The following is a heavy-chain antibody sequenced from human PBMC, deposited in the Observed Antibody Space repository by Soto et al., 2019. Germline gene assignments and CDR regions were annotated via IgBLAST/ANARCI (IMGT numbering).Heavy chain of an antibody. Sequence: QVQLQESGPGLVKPSETLSLTCTVSGGSINNHYWSWIRQPPVKGLEWIGYIYYTGSTNYNPSLKSRVTISVDTSKNQFSLNLTSLTAADTAIYYCARSNWYSEYWGQGTLVTVSS. CDR3: ARSNWYSEY. D-gene: IGHD7-27*01. CDR1: GGSINNHY. J-gene: IGHJ4*02. V-gene: IGHV4-59*11. CDR2: IYYTGST.